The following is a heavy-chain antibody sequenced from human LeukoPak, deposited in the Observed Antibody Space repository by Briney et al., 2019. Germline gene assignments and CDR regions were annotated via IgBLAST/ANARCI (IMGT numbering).Heavy chain of an antibody. CDR3: ARLAVFGDAFDI. V-gene: IGHV4-59*01. CDR2: IYYSGST. D-gene: IGHD2-21*01. J-gene: IGHJ3*02. Sequence: PSETLSLTCTVSGGSISSYYWSWIRHPPGKGLERIGYIYYSGSTNYNPSLKSRATISVDTSKNQFSLKLSSVTAADTAVYYCARLAVFGDAFDIWGQGTMVTVSS. CDR1: GGSISSYY.